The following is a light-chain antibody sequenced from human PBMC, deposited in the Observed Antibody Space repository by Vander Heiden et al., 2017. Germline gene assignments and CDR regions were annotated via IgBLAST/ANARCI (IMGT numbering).Light chain of an antibody. CDR2: TTS. J-gene: IGKJ3*01. Sequence: DIQMTQSTSILSASVGDRISITCLASQIISNYVNWYHQKPGKAPELLIYTTSTLYNGVPSRFSGSGSGTDFTLTISNVQPEDSGIYYCQQSSTTPFTFGPGTKVDIE. CDR3: QQSSTTPFT. CDR1: QIISNY. V-gene: IGKV1-39*01.